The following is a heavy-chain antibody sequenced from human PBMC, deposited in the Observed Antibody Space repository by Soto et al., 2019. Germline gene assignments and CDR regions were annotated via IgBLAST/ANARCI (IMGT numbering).Heavy chain of an antibody. CDR1: GGSLSSSSYY. J-gene: IGHJ4*02. V-gene: IGHV4-39*01. Sequence: PSETLSLTCTVSGGSLSSSSYYWGWIRQPPGKGLEWIGSIYYSGNSYSNPSLKSRVTISVDTAKNQFSLKLSSVTAADTAVYYCARQYYFGSGTYYNPPFDFWGQGTLVTVSS. CDR2: IYYSGNS. CDR3: ARQYYFGSGTYYNPPFDF. D-gene: IGHD3-10*01.